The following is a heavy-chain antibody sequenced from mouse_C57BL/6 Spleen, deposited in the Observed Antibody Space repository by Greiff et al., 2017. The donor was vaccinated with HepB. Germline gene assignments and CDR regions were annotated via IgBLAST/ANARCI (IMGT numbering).Heavy chain of an antibody. J-gene: IGHJ2*01. Sequence: QVQLQQSGAELARPGASVKLSCKASGYTFTSYGISWVKQRTGQGLEWIGEIYPRSGNTYYNEKFKGKATLTADKSSSTAYMELRSLTSEDSAVYFCARDDDYDEGDYFDYWGQGTTLTVSS. CDR2: IYPRSGNT. V-gene: IGHV1-81*01. CDR1: GYTFTSYG. CDR3: ARDDDYDEGDYFDY. D-gene: IGHD2-4*01.